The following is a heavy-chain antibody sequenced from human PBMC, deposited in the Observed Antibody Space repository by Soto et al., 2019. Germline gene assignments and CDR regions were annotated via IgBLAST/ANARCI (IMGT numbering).Heavy chain of an antibody. Sequence: VQLVESGGGLVKPGGSLRLSCEGSGFMFSSYNMNWVRQAPGRGLEWVSFISSSSAYKYYEDAVKGRFTISRDNDKNSVYLQMNSLRAADAGLYYCARSAGYCTDTSCEKGWFDSWGQGTWVTVSS. D-gene: IGHD2-8*02. CDR3: ARSAGYCTDTSCEKGWFDS. CDR1: GFMFSSYN. J-gene: IGHJ5*01. V-gene: IGHV3-21*01. CDR2: ISSSSAYK.